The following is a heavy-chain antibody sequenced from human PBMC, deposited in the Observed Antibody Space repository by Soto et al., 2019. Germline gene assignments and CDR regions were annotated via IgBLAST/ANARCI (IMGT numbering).Heavy chain of an antibody. CDR3: ARDVGAAAATTYYYGMDV. D-gene: IGHD6-13*01. Sequence: GGSLRLSCAASGFTFSSYAMHWVRQAPGKGLEWVAVISYDGSNKYYADSVKGRFTISRDNSKNTLYLQMNSLRAEDTAVYYCARDVGAAAATTYYYGMDVWGQGTTVTVSS. J-gene: IGHJ6*02. V-gene: IGHV3-30-3*01. CDR2: ISYDGSNK. CDR1: GFTFSSYA.